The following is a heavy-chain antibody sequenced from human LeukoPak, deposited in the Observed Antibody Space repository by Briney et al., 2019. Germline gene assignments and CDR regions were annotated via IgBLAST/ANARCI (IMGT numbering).Heavy chain of an antibody. CDR3: AGSVYNTYFDY. V-gene: IGHV3-7*01. Sequence: PGGSLRLSSAASGFTFSSYWMSWVRQAPGKGLEWVANIKQDGSEKYYVDSVKGRFTISRDNAKNSLYLQMNSLRAEDTAVYYCAGSVYNTYFDYWGQGTLVTVSS. CDR2: IKQDGSEK. J-gene: IGHJ4*02. D-gene: IGHD1-1*01. CDR1: GFTFSSYW.